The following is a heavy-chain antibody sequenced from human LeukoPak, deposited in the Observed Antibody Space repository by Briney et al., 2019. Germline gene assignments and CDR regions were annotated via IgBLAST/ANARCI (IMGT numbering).Heavy chain of an antibody. V-gene: IGHV3-23*01. CDR2: ISGSGGST. CDR1: GFTFSSYA. Sequence: GGSLRLSCAASGFTFSSYALSWVRQAPGKGLEWVSAISGSGGSTYYADSVKGRFTISRDNSKNTLYLQMNSLRAEDTAVYYCAKSSDYYDSSRFDYWGQGALVTVSS. CDR3: AKSSDYYDSSRFDY. J-gene: IGHJ4*02. D-gene: IGHD3-22*01.